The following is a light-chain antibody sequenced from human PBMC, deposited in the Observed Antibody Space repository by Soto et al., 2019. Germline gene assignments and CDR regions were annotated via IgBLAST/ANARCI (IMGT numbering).Light chain of an antibody. CDR3: QQYNSYPLT. Sequence: DIVMTQSPLSLTVTPGEPASISCRSSHSLLHSNGYTYLDWYLQKPGQSPQLLIYDASSLESGVPSRFSGSGSGTEFTLTISSLQPDDFATYYCQQYNSYPLTFGQGTKVDIK. V-gene: IGKV2-28*01. CDR1: HSLLHSNGYTY. CDR2: DAS. J-gene: IGKJ1*01.